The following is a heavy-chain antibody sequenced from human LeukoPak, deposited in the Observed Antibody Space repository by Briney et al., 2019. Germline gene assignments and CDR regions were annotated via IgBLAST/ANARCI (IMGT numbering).Heavy chain of an antibody. CDR3: AKVRVRYSNTPYYFDY. V-gene: IGHV4-34*01. D-gene: IGHD4-11*01. CDR2: INHSGST. Sequence: KPSETLSLTCTVSGGSISSYYWSWIRQPPGKGLEWIGEINHSGSTNYNPSLKSRVTISVDTSKNQFSLKLSSVTAADTAVYYCAKVRVRYSNTPYYFDYWGQGTLVTVSS. CDR1: GGSISSYY. J-gene: IGHJ4*02.